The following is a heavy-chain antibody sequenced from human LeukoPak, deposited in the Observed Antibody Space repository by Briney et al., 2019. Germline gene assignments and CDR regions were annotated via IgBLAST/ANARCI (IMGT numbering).Heavy chain of an antibody. CDR3: ARVRGVIGWRYFDY. Sequence: GESLKISCKGSGYSFTSYYIAWVRQIPGKGLGWMGIIHPDDSDTRYSPSFQGQVSISADKSISTAYLQWSSLKASDTAMYYCARVRGVIGWRYFDYWGQGTLVTVSS. CDR2: IHPDDSDT. V-gene: IGHV5-51*01. CDR1: GYSFTSYY. J-gene: IGHJ4*02. D-gene: IGHD3-10*01.